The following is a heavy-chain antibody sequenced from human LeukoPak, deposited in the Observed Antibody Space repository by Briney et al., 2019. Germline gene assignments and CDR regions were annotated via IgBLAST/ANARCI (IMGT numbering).Heavy chain of an antibody. CDR2: ISGSGGST. CDR3: AKEAGSYYYDSSGLTLDY. CDR1: GFTFSSYG. Sequence: GGPLRLSCAASGFTFSSYGMSWVRQAPGKGLEWVSAISGSGGSTYYADSVKGRFTISRDNSKNTLYLQMNSLRAEDTAVYHCAKEAGSYYYDSSGLTLDYWGQGTLVTVSS. V-gene: IGHV3-23*01. J-gene: IGHJ4*02. D-gene: IGHD3-22*01.